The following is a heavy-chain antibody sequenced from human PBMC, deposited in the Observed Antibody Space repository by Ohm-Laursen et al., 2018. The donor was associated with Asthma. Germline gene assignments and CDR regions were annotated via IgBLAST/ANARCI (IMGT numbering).Heavy chain of an antibody. D-gene: IGHD1-26*01. CDR1: GYTFSRYS. CDR3: ARIGPEWELPGREYSLHH. Sequence: GSLRLSCSAPGYTFSRYSIHWVRQVPGKGLEWVASISTASTFIYYADSVWGQFTTSRDNAKNSVYLQMNSLRAEDTALYYCARIGPEWELPGREYSLHHWGEGALVTVSS. CDR2: ISTASTFI. J-gene: IGHJ1*01. V-gene: IGHV3-21*01.